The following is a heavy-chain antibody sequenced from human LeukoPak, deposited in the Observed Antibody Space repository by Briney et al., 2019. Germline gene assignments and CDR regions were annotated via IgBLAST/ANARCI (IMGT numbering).Heavy chain of an antibody. CDR3: ARAVVVVAATPYWFDP. Sequence: GGSLRLSCAASGFTFSDYYMSWIRQAPGKGLEWVSYISNSGSTIYYADSVKGRFTISRDNAKNSLYLQMNSLRAGDTAVYYCARAVVVVAATPYWFDPWGQGTLVTVSS. CDR2: ISNSGSTI. D-gene: IGHD2-15*01. V-gene: IGHV3-11*01. J-gene: IGHJ5*02. CDR1: GFTFSDYY.